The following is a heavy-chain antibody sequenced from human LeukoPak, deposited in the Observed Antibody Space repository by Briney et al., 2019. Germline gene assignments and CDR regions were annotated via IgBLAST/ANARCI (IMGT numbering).Heavy chain of an antibody. D-gene: IGHD3-22*01. V-gene: IGHV3-30*04. CDR1: GFTFNNYS. Sequence: GGSLRLSCAACGFTFNNYSIHWVRQAPGKGLEWVAVISYDGRNKYYADSVKGRFTISRDSSRNTLSLQMHNLRAEDTAVYYCARDQASDYYDTSGYYYGFFGYWGQGTLVTVSS. CDR3: ARDQASDYYDTSGYYYGFFGY. J-gene: IGHJ4*02. CDR2: ISYDGRNK.